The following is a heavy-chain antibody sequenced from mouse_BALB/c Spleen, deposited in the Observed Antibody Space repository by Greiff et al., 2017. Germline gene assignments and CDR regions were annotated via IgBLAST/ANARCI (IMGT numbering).Heavy chain of an antibody. CDR1: GYSITSDYA. D-gene: IGHD1-2*01. Sequence: EVKLMESGPGLVKPSQSLSLTCTVTGYSITSDYAWNWIRQFPGNKLEWMGYISYSGSTSYNPSLKSRISITRDTSKNQFFLQLNSVTTEDTATYYCARGLVTTAFDYWGQGTTLTVSS. J-gene: IGHJ2*01. CDR2: ISYSGST. V-gene: IGHV3-2*02. CDR3: ARGLVTTAFDY.